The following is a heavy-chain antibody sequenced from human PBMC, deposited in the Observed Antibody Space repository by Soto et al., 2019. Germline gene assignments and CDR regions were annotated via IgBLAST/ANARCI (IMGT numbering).Heavy chain of an antibody. CDR3: AKASTSYTTGWRYYYDGLDV. CDR1: GFTFDSYA. CDR2: ISGGGRGT. V-gene: IGHV3-23*01. Sequence: EVQLLESGGGLVQPGGSLRLSCAASGFTFDSYAMSWVRQAPGKGLEWVSGISGGGRGTYDACSVKGRFTISRDNSKNTVYLQMNSRRGEDTAVYYCAKASTSYTTGWRYYYDGLDVWGQGTTVTVSS. D-gene: IGHD6-19*01. J-gene: IGHJ6*02.